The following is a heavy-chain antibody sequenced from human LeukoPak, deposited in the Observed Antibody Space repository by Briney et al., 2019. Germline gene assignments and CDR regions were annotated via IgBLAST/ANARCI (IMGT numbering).Heavy chain of an antibody. J-gene: IGHJ4*02. CDR3: AGGYYYDY. Sequence: GRSLRLSCAASGFTFSSYAMHWVRQAPGKGLEWVAVISYDGSNKYYADSVKGRSTISRDNSKNTLYLQMNSLRAEDTAVYYCAGGYYYDYWGQGTLVTVSS. CDR1: GFTFSSYA. D-gene: IGHD3-16*01. CDR2: ISYDGSNK. V-gene: IGHV3-30-3*01.